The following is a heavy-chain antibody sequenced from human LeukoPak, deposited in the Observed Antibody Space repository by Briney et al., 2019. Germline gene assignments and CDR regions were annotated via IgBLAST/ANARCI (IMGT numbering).Heavy chain of an antibody. CDR2: IIGSGGST. CDR3: AKAAFSRTSYFDY. Sequence: GGSLRLSCAASGFTFRSYVMSWVRQAPGKGLEWVSAIIGSGGSTYYADSVKGRFTVSRDNSKNTLYLQMNSLRAEDTAVYYCAKAAFSRTSYFDYWGQGTLVTASS. D-gene: IGHD3-3*02. V-gene: IGHV3-23*01. CDR1: GFTFRSYV. J-gene: IGHJ4*02.